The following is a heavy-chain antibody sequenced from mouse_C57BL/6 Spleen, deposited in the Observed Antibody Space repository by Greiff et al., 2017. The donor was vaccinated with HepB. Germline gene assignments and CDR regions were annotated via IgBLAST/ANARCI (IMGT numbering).Heavy chain of an antibody. Sequence: EVKLVESGGGLVKPGGSLKLSCAASGFTFSDYGMHWVRQAPEKGLEWVAYISSGSSTIYYADTVKGRFTISRDNAKNTLFLQMTSLKSEDTAMYYCADSITTVVAGLDYWGQGTTLTVSS. CDR2: ISSGSSTI. V-gene: IGHV5-17*01. D-gene: IGHD1-1*01. CDR1: GFTFSDYG. CDR3: ADSITTVVAGLDY. J-gene: IGHJ2*01.